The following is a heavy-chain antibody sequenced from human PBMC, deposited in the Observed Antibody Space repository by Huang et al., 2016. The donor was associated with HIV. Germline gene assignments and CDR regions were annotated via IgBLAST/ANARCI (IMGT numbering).Heavy chain of an antibody. Sequence: VQLVQSGAEVKKPGESLKISCTGSGYSFSSYWIAWVRQMPGKGLEWRGIIFPDDSDTTYSPSFEGQVTISADKSIGTAYLQWSSLKASDTAMYYCARRFSSSSGYFDYWGQGSLVTVSS. V-gene: IGHV5-51*01. CDR2: IFPDDSDT. CDR1: GYSFSSYW. J-gene: IGHJ4*02. D-gene: IGHD6-6*01. CDR3: ARRFSSSSGYFDY.